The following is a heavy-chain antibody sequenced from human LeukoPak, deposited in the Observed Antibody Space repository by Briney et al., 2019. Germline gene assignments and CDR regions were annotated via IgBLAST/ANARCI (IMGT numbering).Heavy chain of an antibody. V-gene: IGHV4-39*01. J-gene: IGHJ4*02. CDR1: GGSISSSSYY. CDR2: IYYSGSA. Sequence: PSETLSLTCTVSGGSISSSSYYWGWILQPPGKGLEWIGSIYYSGSAYYNPSLKSRVTISVDTSKNQFSLKLSSVTAADTAVYYCARRLAGTEDYWGQGTLVTVSS. D-gene: IGHD6-13*01. CDR3: ARRLAGTEDY.